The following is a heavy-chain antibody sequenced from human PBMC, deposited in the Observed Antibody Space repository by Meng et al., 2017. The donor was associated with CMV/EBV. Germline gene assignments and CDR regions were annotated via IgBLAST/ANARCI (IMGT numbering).Heavy chain of an antibody. D-gene: IGHD6-19*01. Sequence: ESLKISCTVSGGSISSYYWSWIRQPPGKGLEWIGYSYYSGSTNYNPSLKSRVTISVDTSKNQFSLKLSSVTAADTAVYYCAGGWYSNWFDPWGQGTLVTVSS. CDR1: GGSISSYY. V-gene: IGHV4-59*01. J-gene: IGHJ5*02. CDR2: SYYSGST. CDR3: AGGWYSNWFDP.